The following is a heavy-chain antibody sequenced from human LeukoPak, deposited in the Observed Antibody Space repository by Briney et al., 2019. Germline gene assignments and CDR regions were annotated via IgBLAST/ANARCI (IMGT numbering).Heavy chain of an antibody. CDR3: AKLSRGSAVVNDAFDI. CDR1: GFTFSSYA. J-gene: IGHJ3*02. Sequence: PGGSLRLSCAASGFTFSSYAMSWVRQAPGKELEWVSGISGSDTTYYADSVRGRFTISRDYSKNTLFLQINSLRAEDTAVYYCAKLSRGSAVVNDAFDIWGHGTMVTVSS. D-gene: IGHD2-21*01. V-gene: IGHV3-23*01. CDR2: ISGSDTT.